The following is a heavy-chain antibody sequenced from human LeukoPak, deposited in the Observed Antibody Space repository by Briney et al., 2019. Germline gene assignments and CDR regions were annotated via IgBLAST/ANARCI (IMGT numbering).Heavy chain of an antibody. D-gene: IGHD3-10*01. CDR2: IYSGGTT. J-gene: IGHJ3*02. Sequence: GGPLRLSCAASGFTASSNYMSWVRQAPGKGLEWVSVIYSGGTTNYADSVKGRFTISRDNSKNTLYLQMNSLRAEDTAVYYCARGPYGSSGTPDAFDIWGQGTMVTVSS. CDR1: GFTASSNY. CDR3: ARGPYGSSGTPDAFDI. V-gene: IGHV3-66*01.